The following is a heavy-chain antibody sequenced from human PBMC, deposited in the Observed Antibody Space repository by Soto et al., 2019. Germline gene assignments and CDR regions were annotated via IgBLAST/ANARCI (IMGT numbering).Heavy chain of an antibody. V-gene: IGHV1-58*01. Sequence: SVKVSCKASGFTFTSSAVQWVRQARGQRLGWVGWIVVGSGNTNYAQKFQERVTITRDMSTSTAYMELSSLRSEDTAVYYCAATIYYDSTQLDYWGQGTLVTVSS. CDR1: GFTFTSSA. J-gene: IGHJ4*02. CDR3: AATIYYDSTQLDY. CDR2: IVVGSGNT. D-gene: IGHD3-22*01.